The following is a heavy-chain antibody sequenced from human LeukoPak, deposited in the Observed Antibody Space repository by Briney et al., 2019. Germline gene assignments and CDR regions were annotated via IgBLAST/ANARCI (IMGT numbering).Heavy chain of an antibody. CDR1: GGSISSYY. CDR2: IYDSGST. J-gene: IGHJ6*03. D-gene: IGHD2-8*01. V-gene: IGHV4-59*12. Sequence: SETLSLTCTVSGGSISSYYWSWIRQPPGKGLEWIGYIYDSGSTNYNPSLKSRVTMSVDTSKNQFSLKLSSVTAADTAVYYCARGTSFLVPYYYYMDVWGKGTTVTISS. CDR3: ARGTSFLVPYYYYMDV.